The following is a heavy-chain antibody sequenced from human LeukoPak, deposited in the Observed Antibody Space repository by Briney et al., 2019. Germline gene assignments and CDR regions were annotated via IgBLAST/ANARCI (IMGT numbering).Heavy chain of an antibody. D-gene: IGHD2-15*01. CDR1: GFTFSSYS. V-gene: IGHV3-21*01. J-gene: IGHJ6*01. CDR3: ARGSEGYCSGGGCYYGMDV. Sequence: GGSLRLSCAVSGFTFSSYSMNWVRQTPGRGLEWVSAISSRSSHIYYADSVKGRFTISRDNAENSLYLQMNSLRAEDTAVYYCARGSEGYCSGGGCYYGMDVWGQGTTVTVSS. CDR2: ISSRSSHI.